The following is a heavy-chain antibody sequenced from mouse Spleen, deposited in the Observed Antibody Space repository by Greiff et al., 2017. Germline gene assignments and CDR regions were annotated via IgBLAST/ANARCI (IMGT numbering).Heavy chain of an antibody. CDR2: ISDGGSYT. J-gene: IGHJ3*01. CDR1: GFTFSSYA. CDR3: AREELGRAWFAY. Sequence: EVQLVESGGGLVKPGGSLKLSCAASGFTFSSYAMSWVRQTPEKRLEWVATISDGGSYTYYPDNVKGRFTISRDNAKNNLYLQMNHLKSEDTAMYYCAREELGRAWFAYWGQGTLVTVSA. D-gene: IGHD4-1*01. V-gene: IGHV5-4*01.